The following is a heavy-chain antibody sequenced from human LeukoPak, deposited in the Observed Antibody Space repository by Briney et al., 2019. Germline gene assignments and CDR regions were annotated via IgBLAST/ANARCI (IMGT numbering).Heavy chain of an antibody. V-gene: IGHV1-18*01. CDR3: ARRAARPYYFDN. CDR2: ISVYNGYT. D-gene: IGHD6-6*01. J-gene: IGHJ4*02. CDR1: GYTFYSYG. Sequence: ASVKVSCKASGYTFYSYGISWVRQAPGQGLELMGWISVYNGYTDTAQKLQGRLTMTTDASTSTAYMELTNLRSDDTAVYYCARRAARPYYFDNRGQGTLVTVSS.